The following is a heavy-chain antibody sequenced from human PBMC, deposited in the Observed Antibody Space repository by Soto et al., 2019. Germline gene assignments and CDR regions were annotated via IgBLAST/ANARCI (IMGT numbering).Heavy chain of an antibody. Sequence: SETLSLTCAVTGLSLSGYSWSWIRQPPGKGLEWIGEVKDGGHTNYSPSLRGRVTISSDTSNNQFSLRLNSVTAADTGVYYCARGQEGVVATHWDQGSLVTVS. D-gene: IGHD5-12*01. V-gene: IGHV4-34*01. J-gene: IGHJ4*02. CDR1: GLSLSGYS. CDR2: VKDGGHT. CDR3: ARGQEGVVATH.